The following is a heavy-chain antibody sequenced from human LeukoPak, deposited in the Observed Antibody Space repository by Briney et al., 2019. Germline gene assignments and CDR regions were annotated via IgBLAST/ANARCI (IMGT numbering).Heavy chain of an antibody. Sequence: PGGSLRLSCAASGFTFNIFGIHWVRQAPGKGLEWLAAISPDGNKEYYTESVKGRFTVSRDNSKNMIYLQMNSLRGEDSAVYYCAKVNNYDDYWGQGTLVTVSS. CDR2: ISPDGNKE. V-gene: IGHV3-30*18. J-gene: IGHJ4*02. CDR1: GFTFNIFG. CDR3: AKVNNYDDY. D-gene: IGHD1/OR15-1a*01.